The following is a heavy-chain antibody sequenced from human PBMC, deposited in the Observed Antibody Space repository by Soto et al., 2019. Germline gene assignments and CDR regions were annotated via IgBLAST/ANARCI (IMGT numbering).Heavy chain of an antibody. CDR2: IYYSGST. Sequence: SETLSLTCTVSGGSISSYYWSWIRQPPGKGLEWIGYIYYSGSTNYNPSLKSRVTISVDTSKNQFSLKLRSVTAADTAVYYCARGRRTYYDLWSGSPRYYYYCMGFWGQGNTVTVSS. D-gene: IGHD3-3*01. CDR3: ARGRRTYYDLWSGSPRYYYYCMGF. V-gene: IGHV4-59*01. J-gene: IGHJ6*01. CDR1: GGSISSYY.